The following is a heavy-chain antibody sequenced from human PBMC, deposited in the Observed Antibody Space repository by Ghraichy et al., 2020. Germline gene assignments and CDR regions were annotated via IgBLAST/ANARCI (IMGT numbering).Heavy chain of an antibody. CDR2: IDHSGST. V-gene: IGHV4-34*01. CDR1: GGSFSDYY. CDR3: ARVLVPPGSRYFDL. Sequence: SETLSLTCAVYGGSFSDYYWSWIRQPPGKGLEWIGEIDHSGSTNYNPSLKSRVTISVDTSKNQFSLNLGYLTAADTAVYYCARVLVPPGSRYFDLWGLGTLVTVSS. D-gene: IGHD2-2*01. J-gene: IGHJ2*01.